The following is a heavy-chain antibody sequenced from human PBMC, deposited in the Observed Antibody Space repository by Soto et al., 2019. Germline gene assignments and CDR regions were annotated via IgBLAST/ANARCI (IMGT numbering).Heavy chain of an antibody. V-gene: IGHV3-9*01. CDR3: ARSWSGSTSGRVDV. CDR2: ISWNGYSI. CDR1: GFTFDDHV. Sequence: EVQLVESGGGLVHPGKSLRLSCVASGFTFDDHVVHWVRQVPGKGLEWVGHISWNGYSIGYGGSVRGRFTISRDNAKNTLYLQMNSLRPEDTALYYCARSWSGSTSGRVDVWGQGTTVTVSS. J-gene: IGHJ6*02. D-gene: IGHD3-3*01.